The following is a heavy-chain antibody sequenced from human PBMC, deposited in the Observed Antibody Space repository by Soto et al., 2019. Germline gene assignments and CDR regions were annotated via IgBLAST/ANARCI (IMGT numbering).Heavy chain of an antibody. CDR2: ISYDGSNK. V-gene: IGHV3-30*18. J-gene: IGHJ4*02. Sequence: VQLVESGGGLVQPGGSLRLSCAASGFTFSSYGMHWVRQAPGKGLEWVAVISYDGSNKYYADSVKGRFTISRDNSKNTLYLQMNSLRAEDTAVYYCAKEVRYSFDYWGQGTLVTVSS. CDR1: GFTFSSYG. CDR3: AKEVRYSFDY.